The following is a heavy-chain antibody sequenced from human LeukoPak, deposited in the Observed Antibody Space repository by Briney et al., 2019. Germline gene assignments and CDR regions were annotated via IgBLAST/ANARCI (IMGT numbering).Heavy chain of an antibody. D-gene: IGHD3-3*01. CDR1: GFTFSSYS. Sequence: GGSLRLSCAASGFTFSSYSMNWVRQAPGKGLEWVSHITASGTAMFYADSVKGRFTISRDNAKNSLYLQMNSLRDEDTAVYYCARERITIFGVVIIGGDAFDIWGQGTMVTVSS. J-gene: IGHJ3*02. CDR2: ITASGTAM. V-gene: IGHV3-48*02. CDR3: ARERITIFGVVIIGGDAFDI.